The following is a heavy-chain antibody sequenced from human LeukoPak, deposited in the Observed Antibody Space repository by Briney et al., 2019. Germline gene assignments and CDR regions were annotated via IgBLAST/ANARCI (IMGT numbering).Heavy chain of an antibody. CDR2: ISYDGSNK. Sequence: GKSLRLSCAASGFTFSYCGMHWVRQAPGKGLEWVAVISYDGSNKYYADSVKGRFTISRDNSKNTLYLQMNSLRAEDTAVYYCAKDYYDYVWGTGGYMDVWGKGTTVTVSS. J-gene: IGHJ6*03. CDR1: GFTFSYCG. CDR3: AKDYYDYVWGTGGYMDV. D-gene: IGHD3-16*01. V-gene: IGHV3-30*18.